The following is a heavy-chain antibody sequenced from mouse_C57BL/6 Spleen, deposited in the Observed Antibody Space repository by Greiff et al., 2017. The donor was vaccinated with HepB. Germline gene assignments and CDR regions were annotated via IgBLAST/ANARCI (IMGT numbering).Heavy chain of an antibody. D-gene: IGHD1-1*01. CDR2: IDPSDSET. CDR3: ARSLYGSSYDYYAMDY. CDR1: GYTFTSYW. J-gene: IGHJ4*01. V-gene: IGHV1-52*01. Sequence: QVQLQQPGAELVRPGSSVKLSCKASGYTFTSYWMHWVKQRPIQGLEWIGNIDPSDSETHYNQKFKDKATLTVDKSSSTAYMQLSSLTSEDSAVYYCARSLYGSSYDYYAMDYWGQGTSVTVSS.